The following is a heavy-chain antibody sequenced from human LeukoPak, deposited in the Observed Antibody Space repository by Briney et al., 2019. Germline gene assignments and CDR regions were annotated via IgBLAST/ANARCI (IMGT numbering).Heavy chain of an antibody. J-gene: IGHJ5*02. CDR1: GFTFSSYG. Sequence: PGGSLRLSCAASGFTFSSYGMHWVRQAPGKGLEWVAVIWDDGSEKYYADSVKGRFSISRDNSENTLSLQVNSLRAEDTAVYYCARVLTGSWDWFDPWGQGTLVTVSS. V-gene: IGHV3-33*01. CDR2: IWDDGSEK. D-gene: IGHD2-8*02. CDR3: ARVLTGSWDWFDP.